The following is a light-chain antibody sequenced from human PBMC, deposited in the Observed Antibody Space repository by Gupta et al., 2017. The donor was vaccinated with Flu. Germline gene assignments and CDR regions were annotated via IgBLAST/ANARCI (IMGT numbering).Light chain of an antibody. CDR1: QSVNNNY. CDR2: GAS. V-gene: IGKV3-20*01. Sequence: EILLTQSPGTLSLSPGERAALSCRASQSVNNNYVAWYQQKPGQPPSLLIYGASRRATGVPDRFSGSGYGTDFTLTISRREPEDFAVYYCQQSGDSPSWTFGQGARVEVK. J-gene: IGKJ1*01. CDR3: QQSGDSPSWT.